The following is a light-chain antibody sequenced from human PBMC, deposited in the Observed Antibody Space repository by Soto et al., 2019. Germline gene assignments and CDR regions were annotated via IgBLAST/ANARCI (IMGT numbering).Light chain of an antibody. CDR1: QSIRYW. V-gene: IGKV1-5*03. CDR2: EAS. CDR3: QQYDTYWT. J-gene: IGKJ1*01. Sequence: IQMAHAPSTFSASLGDIVTITFRASQSIRYWLAWFQQKAGKAPKLLIYEASSLKSGVPSRFSGSGSGTEFTLTISSLQPDDFATYYCQQYDTYWTFGQGTKVDIK.